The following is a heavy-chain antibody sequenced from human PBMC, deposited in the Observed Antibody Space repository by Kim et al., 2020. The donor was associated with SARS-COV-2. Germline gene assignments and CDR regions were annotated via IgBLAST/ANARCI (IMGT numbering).Heavy chain of an antibody. V-gene: IGHV3-30*04. D-gene: IGHD2-2*02. J-gene: IGHJ4*02. CDR2: ISYDGSNK. CDR3: ARDRYTTATAIAYYFDY. CDR1: GFTFSSYA. Sequence: GGSLRLSCAASGFTFSSYAMHWVRQAPGKGLEWVAVISYDGSNKYYADSVKGRFTISRDNSKNTLYLQMNSLRAEDTAVYYCARDRYTTATAIAYYFDYWGQGTLVTVSS.